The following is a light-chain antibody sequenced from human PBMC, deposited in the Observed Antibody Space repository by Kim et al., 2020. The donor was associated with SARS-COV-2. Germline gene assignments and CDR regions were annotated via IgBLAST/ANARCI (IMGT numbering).Light chain of an antibody. CDR2: SAS. Sequence: EIVLTQSPGTLSLSRGERATLSCRASQSVSNDYLAWYQQKPGQAPRLLIYSASSRAAGIPDRFSGSGSGTDFTLTISRLEPEDFAVYDSSPYTFGQGTKLEIK. J-gene: IGKJ2*01. V-gene: IGKV3-20*01. CDR1: QSVSNDY. CDR3: SPYT.